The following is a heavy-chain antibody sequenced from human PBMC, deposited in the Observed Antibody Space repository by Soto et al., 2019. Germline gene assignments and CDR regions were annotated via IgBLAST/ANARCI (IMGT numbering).Heavy chain of an antibody. CDR2: IYYSGST. CDR3: ARLSSDWYFDL. CDR1: GGSISSSSYY. J-gene: IGHJ2*01. Sequence: QLPLQESGPGLVKPSETLSLTCTVSGGSISSSSYYWGWIRQPPGKGLEWIGSIYYSGSTYYNPSLKSRVTISVDTSKNQFSLKLSSVTAADTAVYYCARLSSDWYFDLWGRGTLVTVSS. V-gene: IGHV4-39*01.